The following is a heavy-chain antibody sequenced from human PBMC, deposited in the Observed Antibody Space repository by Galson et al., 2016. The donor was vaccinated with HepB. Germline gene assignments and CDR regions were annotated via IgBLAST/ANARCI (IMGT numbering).Heavy chain of an antibody. J-gene: IGHJ6*01. V-gene: IGHV3-23*01. CDR2: ISGGNT. D-gene: IGHD6-13*01. CDR3: AKVLPYSAGHGMDV. Sequence: SLRLSCAASGFTFSTYAMSWVRQAPGKELEWVSLISGGNTYYADSVRGRFTISRDNSKNTLYLQMNSLRAEDTAVYYCAKVLPYSAGHGMDVRGQGTTVTVSS. CDR1: GFTFSTYA.